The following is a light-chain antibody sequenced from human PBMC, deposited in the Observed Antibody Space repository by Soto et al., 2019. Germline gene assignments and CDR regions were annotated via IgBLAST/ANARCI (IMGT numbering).Light chain of an antibody. V-gene: IGKV3D-15*01. CDR3: QQYGDWPGA. Sequence: EIVITQSPPTLSVSPGERATLSCRASQSVGSKLAWYQQRPGQAPRLLIYDASNRATGIPARFSGSGSGTELSLTISSLQSEDFAVYSCQQYGDWPGAFGGGTKVDIK. CDR1: QSVGSK. CDR2: DAS. J-gene: IGKJ4*01.